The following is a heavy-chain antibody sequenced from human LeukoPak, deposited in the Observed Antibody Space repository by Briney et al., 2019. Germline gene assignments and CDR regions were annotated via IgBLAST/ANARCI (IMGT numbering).Heavy chain of an antibody. CDR2: MNPNSGNT. J-gene: IGHJ4*02. CDR3: ARGPPSKSHYFDY. V-gene: IGHV1-8*03. Sequence: PGASVKVSCKASGYTFTSYDINWVRQATGQGLEWMGWMNPNSGNTGYAQKFQGRITITRNTSISTAYMELSSLRSDDTAVYYCARGPPSKSHYFDYWGQGTLVTVSS. CDR1: GYTFTSYD.